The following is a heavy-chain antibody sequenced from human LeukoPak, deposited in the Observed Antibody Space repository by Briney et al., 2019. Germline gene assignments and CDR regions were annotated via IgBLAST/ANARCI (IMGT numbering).Heavy chain of an antibody. Sequence: SETLSLTCTVSGGSISISTFYWGWIRQPPGKGLEWIGTISYSGRTYYSPSLKGRVAISVDTSKNQFSLKLSSVTAADTSLYYCARQGCSRTSCYSDCWGQGTLVTVSS. D-gene: IGHD2-2*01. V-gene: IGHV4-39*01. J-gene: IGHJ4*02. CDR1: GGSISISTFY. CDR3: ARQGCSRTSCYSDC. CDR2: ISYSGRT.